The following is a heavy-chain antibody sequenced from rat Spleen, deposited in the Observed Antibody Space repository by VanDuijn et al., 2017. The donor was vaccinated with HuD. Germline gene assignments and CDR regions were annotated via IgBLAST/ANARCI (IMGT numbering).Heavy chain of an antibody. J-gene: IGHJ2*01. CDR1: GFTFSDYY. V-gene: IGHV5-29*01. Sequence: EVQLVESDGGLVQPGRSLKLSCAASGFTFSDYYMAWVRQAPTKGLEWVATISYDGSSTYYRDSGKGRFPISRDKAKSTLYLQMDSLRSEDTATYYCARPRGTMMVVMDFDYWGQGVMVTVSS. CDR2: ISYDGSST. CDR3: ARPRGTMMVVMDFDY. D-gene: IGHD1-12*02.